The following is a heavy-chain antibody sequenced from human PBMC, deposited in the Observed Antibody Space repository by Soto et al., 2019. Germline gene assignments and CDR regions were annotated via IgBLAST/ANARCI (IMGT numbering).Heavy chain of an antibody. CDR1: GGSLSGYY. D-gene: IGHD6-19*01. V-gene: IGHV4-34*01. J-gene: IGHJ5*02. CDR2: INHSGST. CDR3: ARGREQWLVVYWFDP. Sequence: SETLSLTCAVYGGSLSGYYWSWIRQPPGKGLEWIGEINHSGSTNYNPSLKSRVTISVDTSKSQFSLKLSSVTAADTAVYYCARGREQWLVVYWFDPWGQGTLVTVSS.